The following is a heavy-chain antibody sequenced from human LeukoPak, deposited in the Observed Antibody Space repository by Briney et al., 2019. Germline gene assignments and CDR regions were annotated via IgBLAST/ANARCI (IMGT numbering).Heavy chain of an antibody. CDR2: IYYSGST. Sequence: SETLSLTCTVSGGSISSSSYYWGWIRQPPGKGLEWMGSIYYSGSTYYNPSLKSRVTISVDTSKNQFSLKLSSVTAADTAVYYCARHGHCSSTSCSTYYYGMDVWGQGTTVTVSS. CDR1: GGSISSSSYY. CDR3: ARHGHCSSTSCSTYYYGMDV. V-gene: IGHV4-39*01. J-gene: IGHJ6*02. D-gene: IGHD2-2*02.